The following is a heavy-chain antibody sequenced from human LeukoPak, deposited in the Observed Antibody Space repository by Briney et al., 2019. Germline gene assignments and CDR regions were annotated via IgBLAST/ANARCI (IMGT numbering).Heavy chain of an antibody. V-gene: IGHV1-69*04. CDR2: IIPILGIA. J-gene: IGHJ4*02. CDR1: GGTFSSYA. Sequence: ASVKVSCKASGGTFSSYAISWVRQAPGQGLEWMGRIIPILGIANYAQKFQGRVTITADKSTSTAYMELRSLRSDDTAVYYCARGDYGDYVTPFDYWGQGTLVTVSS. D-gene: IGHD4-17*01. CDR3: ARGDYGDYVTPFDY.